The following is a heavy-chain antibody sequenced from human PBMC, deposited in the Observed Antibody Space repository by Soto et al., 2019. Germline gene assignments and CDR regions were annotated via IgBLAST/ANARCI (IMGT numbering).Heavy chain of an antibody. D-gene: IGHD6-13*01. Sequence: GGSLRLSCAASGFTFSSYGMHWVRQAPGKGLEWVAVISYDGSNKYYADSVKGRFTISRDNSKNTLYLQMNSLRAEDTAVYYCAKDVIKLVLDYYYGMDVWGQGTTVTVSS. CDR1: GFTFSSYG. CDR3: AKDVIKLVLDYYYGMDV. J-gene: IGHJ6*02. V-gene: IGHV3-30*18. CDR2: ISYDGSNK.